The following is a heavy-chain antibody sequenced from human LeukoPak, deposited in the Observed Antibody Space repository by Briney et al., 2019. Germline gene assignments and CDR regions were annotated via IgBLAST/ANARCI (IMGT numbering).Heavy chain of an antibody. V-gene: IGHV3-30*18. J-gene: IGHJ4*02. D-gene: IGHD3-10*01. Sequence: GGSLRLSWAASGFTFSSHVFHWVRQAPGKGLEWVAVISYDGSNKYYADSVKGRFTISRDNSKNTLYLQMNSLRAGDTAVYYCAKLGPVGWFGELSINYFDYWGQGTLVTVSS. CDR1: GFTFSSHV. CDR3: AKLGPVGWFGELSINYFDY. CDR2: ISYDGSNK.